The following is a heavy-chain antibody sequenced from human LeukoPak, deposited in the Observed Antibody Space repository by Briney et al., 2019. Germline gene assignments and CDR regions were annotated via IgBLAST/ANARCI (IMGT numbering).Heavy chain of an antibody. V-gene: IGHV3-30*02. CDR2: IRCDGSNK. CDR3: AKVGYSYGHS. D-gene: IGHD5-18*01. CDR1: GFTFSSYG. J-gene: IGHJ4*02. Sequence: GGSLRLSCAASGFTFSSYGMHWVRQAPGKGLEWVAFIRCDGSNKYYADSVKGRFTISRDNSKNTLYLQMNSLRAEDTAVYYCAKVGYSYGHSWGQGTLVTVSS.